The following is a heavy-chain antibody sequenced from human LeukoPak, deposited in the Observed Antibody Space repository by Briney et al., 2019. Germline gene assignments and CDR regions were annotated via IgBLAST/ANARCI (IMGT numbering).Heavy chain of an antibody. CDR1: GFSFNNNE. J-gene: IGHJ5*01. CDR3: ATGYSDSLRSPLDS. V-gene: IGHV3-23*01. Sequence: PGGSLRLSCAASGFSFNNNEMHWVRQAPGKGLEWVSSISGRGGNTYYADSVKGRFTISRDDSKNTLFLQMNSLRAEDTAVYYCATGYSDSLRSPLDSWGQGTLVTVSS. D-gene: IGHD3-22*01. CDR2: ISGRGGNT.